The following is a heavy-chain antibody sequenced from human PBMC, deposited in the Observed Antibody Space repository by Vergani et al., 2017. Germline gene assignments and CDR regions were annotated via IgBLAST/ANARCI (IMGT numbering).Heavy chain of an antibody. Sequence: QLQLQQWGAGLLKPSETLSLTCAVYGGSFSGYYWSWIRQPPGKGLEWIGEINHSGSTNYNPSLKSRVTISVDTSKNQFSLKLSSVTAADTAVYYCARVPYDSSGYYYLTFDYWGQGTLVTVSS. CDR3: ARVPYDSSGYYYLTFDY. V-gene: IGHV4-34*01. CDR1: GGSFSGYY. CDR2: INHSGST. D-gene: IGHD3-22*01. J-gene: IGHJ4*02.